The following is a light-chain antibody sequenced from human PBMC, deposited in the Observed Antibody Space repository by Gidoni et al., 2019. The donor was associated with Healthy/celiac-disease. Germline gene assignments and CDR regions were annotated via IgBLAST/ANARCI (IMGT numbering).Light chain of an antibody. Sequence: IVLTQSPGTLSLSPGERATLSCRASQSVSSSYLAWYQQKPGQAPRLLIYGASSRATGIPDRFSGSGSGTDFTLTISRLEPEDFAVYYCQLTGTFGQGTKVEIK. CDR3: QLTGT. CDR2: GAS. V-gene: IGKV3-20*01. CDR1: QSVSSSY. J-gene: IGKJ1*01.